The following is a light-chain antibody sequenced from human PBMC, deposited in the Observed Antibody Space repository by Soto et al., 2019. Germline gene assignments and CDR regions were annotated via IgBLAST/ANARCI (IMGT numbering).Light chain of an antibody. V-gene: IGKV1-39*01. Sequence: DIQMTQSPSSLSASVGDRVTITCRASQSISGYLNWYQQRPGEAPKLLIYAASSLQSGVPSRFSGSGSGTDFTLTISSLQPEDFATYFCQQTYSTPQTFGQGTKV. CDR2: AAS. CDR3: QQTYSTPQT. CDR1: QSISGY. J-gene: IGKJ1*01.